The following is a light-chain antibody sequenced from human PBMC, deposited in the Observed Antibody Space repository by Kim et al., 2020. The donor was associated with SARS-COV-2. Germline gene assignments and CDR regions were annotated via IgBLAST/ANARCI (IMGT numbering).Light chain of an antibody. CDR2: DAS. CDR3: LKRSNWKWT. CDR1: RNITTD. Sequence: AERATSSSRTSRNITTDCPWNQQKPSQVPRLLNNDASKGATGIIARFSGSGSGTDFTLFITSQEPEDSAVYYCLKRSNWKWTFGQWPKVDIK. J-gene: IGKJ1*01. V-gene: IGKV3-11*01.